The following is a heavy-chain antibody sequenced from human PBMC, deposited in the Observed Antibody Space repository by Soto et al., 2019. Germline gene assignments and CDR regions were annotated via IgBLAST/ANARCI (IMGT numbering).Heavy chain of an antibody. D-gene: IGHD1-26*01. CDR1: GDTFSSYA. J-gene: IGHJ4*02. CDR2: IIPIFGTA. V-gene: IGHV1-69*01. Sequence: QVQLVQSGAEVKKPGSSVKVSCKASGDTFSSYAISWVRQAPGQGLEWMGGIIPIFGTANYAQKFHGRVTITADESTSTAYMELSRLRSEDTAVYYCALAWEQTGYWGQGTLVTVSS. CDR3: ALAWEQTGY.